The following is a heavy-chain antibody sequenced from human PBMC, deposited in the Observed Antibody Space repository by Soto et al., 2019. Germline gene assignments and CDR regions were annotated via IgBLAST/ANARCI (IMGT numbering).Heavy chain of an antibody. J-gene: IGHJ6*02. CDR3: SRFIMVGGWFDPNYYHGMDV. CDR1: GYTFSNYG. Sequence: GASVKVSCKTSGYTFSNYGINWVRQAPGQGLEWMGWISGYNGNTNYAQTVQGRVTMTTDTSTGTVYMELRSLKSDDTAIYYCSRFIMVGGWFDPNYYHGMDVWGQGTTVTVSS. D-gene: IGHD6-19*01. CDR2: ISGYNGNT. V-gene: IGHV1-18*01.